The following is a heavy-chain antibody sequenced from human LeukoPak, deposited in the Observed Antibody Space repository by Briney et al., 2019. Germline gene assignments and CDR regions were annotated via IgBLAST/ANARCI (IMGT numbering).Heavy chain of an antibody. D-gene: IGHD6-6*01. CDR3: ARGPLVAARLDY. Sequence: GASVKVSCKASGYTFTSYYMHWVRQAPGQGLEWMGIINPSGGSTSYAQNFQGRVTMTRDMSTSTVYMELSSLRSEDTAVYYCARGPLVAARLDYWGQGTLVTVSS. CDR2: INPSGGST. CDR1: GYTFTSYY. V-gene: IGHV1-46*01. J-gene: IGHJ4*02.